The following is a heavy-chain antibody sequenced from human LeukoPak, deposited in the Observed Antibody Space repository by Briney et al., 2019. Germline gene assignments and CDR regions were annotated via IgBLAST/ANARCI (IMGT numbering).Heavy chain of an antibody. Sequence: SETLSLTCTVSGGSITSSSYYWGWIRQPPGKGLEWIGSIYYSGSTYYNPSLKSRVTISVDTSKNQFSLKLSSVTAADTAVYYCARRGGYCSSTSCSNWFDPWGQGTLVTVSS. CDR1: GGSITSSSYY. CDR3: ARRGGYCSSTSCSNWFDP. V-gene: IGHV4-39*01. J-gene: IGHJ5*02. CDR2: IYYSGST. D-gene: IGHD2-2*01.